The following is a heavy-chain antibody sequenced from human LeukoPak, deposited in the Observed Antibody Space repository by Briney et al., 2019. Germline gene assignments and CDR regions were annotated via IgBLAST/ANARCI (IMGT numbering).Heavy chain of an antibody. CDR3: ATVELWPDY. V-gene: IGHV1-69*04. J-gene: IGHJ4*02. Sequence: SVKVSCKASGGTLSSYAFSWVRQAPGQGLEWMGRIIPILGIANYAQKFQGRVTMIEDTSTDTAYMELSSLRSEDTAVYYCATVELWPDYWGQGTLVTVSS. CDR1: GGTLSSYA. D-gene: IGHD5-18*01. CDR2: IIPILGIA.